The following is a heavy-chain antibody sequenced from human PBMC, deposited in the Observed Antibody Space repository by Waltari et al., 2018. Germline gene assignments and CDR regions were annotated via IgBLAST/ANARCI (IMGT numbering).Heavy chain of an antibody. V-gene: IGHV4-38-2*01. D-gene: IGHD2-8*01. Sequence: QLQLKESGPGLLKASETLSLTCDVSGYALNSGFYWGWIRQSPGKGLEWIATVYYDGTTFYDPSLVSRATTTMDTAKNQFSLTLESVTAADTAVYYCMRQVLEYCTSAACRRLESWGQGTLVTVSP. CDR1: GYALNSGFY. CDR2: VYYDGTT. J-gene: IGHJ4*02. CDR3: MRQVLEYCTSAACRRLES.